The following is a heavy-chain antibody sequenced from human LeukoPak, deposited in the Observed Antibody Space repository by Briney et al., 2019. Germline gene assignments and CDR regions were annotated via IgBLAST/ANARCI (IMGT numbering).Heavy chain of an antibody. CDR3: ATQGPDYYDSSGYLGAFDI. CDR1: GGSISSGDYY. CDR2: IYYSGRT. Sequence: PSQTLSLTCTVSGGSISSGDYYWSWIRQPPGKGLEWIGYIYYSGRTYYNPSLKSRVTISVDTSKNQFSLKLSSVTAADTAVYYCATQGPDYYDSSGYLGAFDIWGQGTMVTVSS. J-gene: IGHJ3*02. V-gene: IGHV4-30-4*01. D-gene: IGHD3-22*01.